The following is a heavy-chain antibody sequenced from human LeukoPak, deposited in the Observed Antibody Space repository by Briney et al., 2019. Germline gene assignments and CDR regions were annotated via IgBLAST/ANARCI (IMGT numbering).Heavy chain of an antibody. CDR3: ARDPPITAMATD. Sequence: SVKVSCRASGGTFSSYTISWVRQAPGQGLEWMGRIIPILGIANYAQKFQGRVTITADKSTSTAYMELSSLRSEDTAVYYCARDPPITAMATDWGQGTLVTVSS. V-gene: IGHV1-69*04. CDR2: IIPILGIA. J-gene: IGHJ4*02. CDR1: GGTFSSYT. D-gene: IGHD5-18*01.